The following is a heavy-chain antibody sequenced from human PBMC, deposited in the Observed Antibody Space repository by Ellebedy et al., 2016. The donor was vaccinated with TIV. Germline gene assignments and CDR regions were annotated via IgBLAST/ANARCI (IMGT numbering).Heavy chain of an antibody. Sequence: GESLKISCAASGFSFSTYSMNWVRQAPGKGLEWVSYISHSSLTINYADSVKGRFTISRDNGKSSLYLQMNSLRAEDTAIYYCARDMGWDNERLNDPFDFWGQGTKVTVSS. J-gene: IGHJ3*01. CDR2: ISHSSLTI. CDR1: GFSFSTYS. V-gene: IGHV3-48*04. CDR3: ARDMGWDNERLNDPFDF. D-gene: IGHD1/OR15-1a*01.